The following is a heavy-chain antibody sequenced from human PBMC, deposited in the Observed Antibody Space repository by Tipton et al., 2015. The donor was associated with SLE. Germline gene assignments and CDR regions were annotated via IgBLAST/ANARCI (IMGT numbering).Heavy chain of an antibody. CDR1: GGTFSSYA. D-gene: IGHD2-2*01. CDR2: IIPIFGTA. J-gene: IGHJ1*01. CDR3: ASGDCSSTSCYRAEYFQH. Sequence: QSGAEVKKPGSSVKVSCKASGGTFSSYATSWVRQAPGQGLEWMGGIIPIFGTANYAQKFQGRVTITTDESTSTAYMELSSLRSEDTAVYYCASGDCSSTSCYRAEYFQHWGQGTLVTVSS. V-gene: IGHV1-69*05.